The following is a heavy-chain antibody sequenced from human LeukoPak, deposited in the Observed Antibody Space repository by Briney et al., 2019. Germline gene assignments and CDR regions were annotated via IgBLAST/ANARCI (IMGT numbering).Heavy chain of an antibody. J-gene: IGHJ4*02. D-gene: IGHD2-2*01. V-gene: IGHV4-34*01. CDR1: GGSFSDYY. CDR3: AREYSSSTSCYALFDY. CDR2: INHSGST. Sequence: PSETLSLTCAVDGGSFSDYYWSWIRQPPGKGLEWIGEINHSGSTNYNPSLKSRVTISVDTSKNQFSLKLSSVTAADTAVYYCAREYSSSTSCYALFDYWGQGTLVTVSS.